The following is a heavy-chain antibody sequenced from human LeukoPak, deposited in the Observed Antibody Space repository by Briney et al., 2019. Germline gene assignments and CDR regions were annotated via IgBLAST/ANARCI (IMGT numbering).Heavy chain of an antibody. CDR2: IYHSGST. D-gene: IGHD3-9*01. Sequence: SETLSLTCAVSGGSISSSNWWSWVRQPPGKGLEWFGEIYHSGSTNYNPSLKSRVTISVDKSKNQFSLKLSSVTAADTAVYYCARDRKGYDILTGYYSGFNFDLWGRGTLVTVSS. CDR3: ARDRKGYDILTGYYSGFNFDL. V-gene: IGHV4-4*02. J-gene: IGHJ2*01. CDR1: GGSISSSNW.